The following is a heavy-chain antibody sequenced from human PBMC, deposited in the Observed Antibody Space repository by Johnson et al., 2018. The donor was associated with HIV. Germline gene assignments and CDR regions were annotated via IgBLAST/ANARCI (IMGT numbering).Heavy chain of an antibody. J-gene: IGHJ3*02. CDR1: GFTFSSYT. D-gene: IGHD3-16*01. CDR2: MSYDGISE. V-gene: IGHV3-30*04. CDR3: ARGLGLQQIDI. Sequence: QVQLVESGGGVVQPGRSLRLSCAASGFTFSSYTMQWVRQAPGKGLEWVAVMSYDGISEYNADSVKGRFTISRDNSKNTLYLQMNRLRADDTAVYYCARGLGLQQIDIWGQGTMVTVSS.